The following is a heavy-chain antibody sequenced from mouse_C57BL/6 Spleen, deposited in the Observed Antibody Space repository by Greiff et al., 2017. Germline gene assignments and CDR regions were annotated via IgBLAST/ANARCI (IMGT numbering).Heavy chain of an antibody. V-gene: IGHV1-15*01. J-gene: IGHJ4*01. CDR3: TRSGTGTGAMGY. CDR2: IDPETGGT. Sequence: QVQLQQSGAELVRPGASVTLSCKASGYTFTDYEMHWVKQTPVHGLEWIGAIDPETGGTAYNQKFKGKAILTADKSSSTAYMELHSLTSEDSAVYYCTRSGTGTGAMGYWGQGTSVTVSS. D-gene: IGHD4-1*01. CDR1: GYTFTDYE.